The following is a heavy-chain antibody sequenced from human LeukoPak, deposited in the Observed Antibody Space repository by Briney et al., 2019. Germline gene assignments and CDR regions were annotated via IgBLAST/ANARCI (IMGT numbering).Heavy chain of an antibody. V-gene: IGHV3-21*01. CDR3: ARVGSHYYGSGMYYYYMDV. Sequence: PGGSLRLSCAASGFTFSSYSMNWVRQAPGKGLEWVSSISSSNSYIYYADSVKGRFTISRDNAKNSLYLQMNSLRAEDTAVYYCARVGSHYYGSGMYYYYMDVWGKGTTVTVSS. CDR2: ISSSNSYI. D-gene: IGHD3-10*01. CDR1: GFTFSSYS. J-gene: IGHJ6*03.